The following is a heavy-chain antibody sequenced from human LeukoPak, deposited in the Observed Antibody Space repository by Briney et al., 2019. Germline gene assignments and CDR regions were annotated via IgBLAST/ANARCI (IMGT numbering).Heavy chain of an antibody. V-gene: IGHV3-48*04. CDR1: GFTSTNYA. Sequence: GGSLRLSCAASGFTSTNYAMNWVRQAPGKGLEWVSYISSSSSTIYYADSVKGRFTISRDNAKNSLYLQMNSLRAEDTAVYYCARVVRYYDSSGYSDYWGQGTLVTVSS. CDR2: ISSSSSTI. J-gene: IGHJ4*02. D-gene: IGHD3-22*01. CDR3: ARVVRYYDSSGYSDY.